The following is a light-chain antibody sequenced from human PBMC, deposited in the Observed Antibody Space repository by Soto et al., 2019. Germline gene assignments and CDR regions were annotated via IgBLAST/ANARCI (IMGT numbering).Light chain of an antibody. Sequence: QSVLTQPPSVSAAPGQKVTISCSGGSSNIGNNYVSWYQQLPGTAPKLLIYDNDKRPSGIPDRFSGSKSGTSATLGITGLQTGDEADYYCGTWDNCLGDGHVVFGGGTKLTVL. CDR3: GTWDNCLGDGHVV. CDR2: DND. J-gene: IGLJ2*01. V-gene: IGLV1-51*01. CDR1: SSNIGNNY.